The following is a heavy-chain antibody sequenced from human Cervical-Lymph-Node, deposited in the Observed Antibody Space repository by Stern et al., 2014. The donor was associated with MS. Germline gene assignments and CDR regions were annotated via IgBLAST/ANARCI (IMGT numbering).Heavy chain of an antibody. CDR3: ARGLLGSENAFDI. Sequence: QVQLVQSGAEVNQPGASLKVSCTASGYTFTSYGISWVRQAPGQGLEWMGWISACNGSTDYAQKLQGIVTMTTDTSTSTAYMKLRSLRSDDTAVYYCARGLLGSENAFDIWGQGTMVTVSS. CDR2: ISACNGST. D-gene: IGHD2-15*01. J-gene: IGHJ3*02. CDR1: GYTFTSYG. V-gene: IGHV1-18*01.